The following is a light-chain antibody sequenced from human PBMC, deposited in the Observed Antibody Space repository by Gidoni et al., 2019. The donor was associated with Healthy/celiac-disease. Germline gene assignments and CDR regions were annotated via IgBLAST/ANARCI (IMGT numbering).Light chain of an antibody. J-gene: IGKJ2*01. CDR2: GAS. CDR1: QSVSSN. V-gene: IGKV3-15*01. Sequence: ELVITQSPATLSVSPGERPTLSCRASQSVSSNLAWYQQKPGQAPRLLIYGASTRATGIPARFSGSGSGTEFTLTISSLQSEDFAVYYCQQYNNWPPYTFGQGTKLEIK. CDR3: QQYNNWPPYT.